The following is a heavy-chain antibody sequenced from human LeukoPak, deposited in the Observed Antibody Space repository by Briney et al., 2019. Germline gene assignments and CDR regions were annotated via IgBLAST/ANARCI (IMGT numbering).Heavy chain of an antibody. CDR1: GYTLTELS. V-gene: IGHV1-24*01. CDR2: FDPEDGET. J-gene: IGHJ5*02. CDR3: ATWGDIVVVPAASRGWFDP. Sequence: ASVKVSCKVSGYTLTELSMHWVRQAPGKGLEWMGGFDPEDGETIYAQKFQGRVTMTEDTSTDTAYMELSSLRSEDTAVYYCATWGDIVVVPAASRGWFDPWGQGTLVTVSS. D-gene: IGHD2-2*01.